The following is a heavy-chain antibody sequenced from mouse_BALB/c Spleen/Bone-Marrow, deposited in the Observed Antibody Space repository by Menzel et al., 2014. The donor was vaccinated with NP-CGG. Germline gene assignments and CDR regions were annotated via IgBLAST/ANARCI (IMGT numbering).Heavy chain of an antibody. CDR1: GFSLTSYG. CDR2: IWAGGST. CDR3: ARVSSTMITTVFAY. Sequence: QVQLQQSGPGLVAPSQRLSITCTVSGFSLTSYGLHWVRQPPGKGLEWLGVIWAGGSTNYNSALMSRLSISKDNSKSQVFLKMNSLQTDDTAMYYCARVSSTMITTVFAYWGQGTLVTVSA. J-gene: IGHJ3*01. V-gene: IGHV2-9*02. D-gene: IGHD2-4*01.